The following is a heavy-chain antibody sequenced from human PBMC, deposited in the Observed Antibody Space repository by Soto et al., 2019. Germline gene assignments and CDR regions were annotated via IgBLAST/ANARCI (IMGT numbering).Heavy chain of an antibody. V-gene: IGHV4-34*01. CDR3: ARGRNDFWSGYYPDAEYFQH. CDR1: GGSFSGYY. J-gene: IGHJ1*01. Sequence: QVQLQQWGAGLLKPSETLSLTCAVYGGSFSGYYWSWIRQPPGKGLEWIGEINHSGSTNYNPSLKRRVTISVDTSKNQFSLDLSCVTAADTAVYYCARGRNDFWSGYYPDAEYFQHWGQGTLVTVSS. CDR2: INHSGST. D-gene: IGHD3-3*01.